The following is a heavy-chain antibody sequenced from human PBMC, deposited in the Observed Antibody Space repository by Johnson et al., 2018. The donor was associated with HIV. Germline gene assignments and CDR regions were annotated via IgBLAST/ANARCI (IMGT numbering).Heavy chain of an antibody. J-gene: IGHJ3*02. Sequence: VQLVESGGGLVQPGKSLRLSCEASGFTFNYYWMTWVRQAPGKGLEWVANINQDGGVKYYVDSVEGRFSISRDNAQNSLFLQMSSLRPEDTAIYYCARGQRATDIWGQGTMVTVSS. CDR3: ARGQRATDI. CDR1: GFTFNYYW. V-gene: IGHV3-7*01. CDR2: INQDGGVK.